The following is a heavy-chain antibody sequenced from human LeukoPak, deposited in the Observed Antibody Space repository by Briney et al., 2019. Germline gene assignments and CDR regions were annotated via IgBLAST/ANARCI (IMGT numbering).Heavy chain of an antibody. CDR3: ARMDIVVVVAATPIYNPYYGMDV. J-gene: IGHJ6*02. CDR1: GFTFSSYA. V-gene: IGHV3-30-3*01. CDR2: ISYDGSNK. D-gene: IGHD2-15*01. Sequence: PGGSLRLSCAASGFTFSSYAMHWVRQAPGKGLEWVAVISYDGSNKYYADSVKGRFTISRDNSKNTLYLQMNSLRAEDTAVYYCARMDIVVVVAATPIYNPYYGMDVWGQGTTVTVSS.